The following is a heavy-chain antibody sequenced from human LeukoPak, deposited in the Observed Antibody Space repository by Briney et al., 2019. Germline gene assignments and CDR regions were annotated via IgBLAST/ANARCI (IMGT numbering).Heavy chain of an antibody. J-gene: IGHJ4*02. CDR1: GDSVSSNSAA. V-gene: IGHV6-1*01. CDR2: TYYRSKWYN. CDR3: TRGGWGFDH. Sequence: SQTLSLTCDISGDSVSSNSAAWTWIRQSPSRGLEWLGRTYYRSKWYNDYALSVKGRITITPDTSKNQVSLQLNSVTPEDTAVYYCTRGGWGFDHWARGTLVTVSS. D-gene: IGHD3-16*01.